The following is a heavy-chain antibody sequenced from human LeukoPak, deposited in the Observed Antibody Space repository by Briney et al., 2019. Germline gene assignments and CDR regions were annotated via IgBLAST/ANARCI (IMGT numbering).Heavy chain of an antibody. CDR3: TTVGIDYYGSGTYRSPYYYGMDV. Sequence: GGSRRPSCAASGFTFSNAWMSWVRQAPGKGLEWVGRIKSKTDGGTTDYAAPVKGRFTISRDDSKNTLYLQMNSLKTEDTGVYYCTTVGIDYYGSGTYRSPYYYGMDVWGKGTTVTVSS. V-gene: IGHV3-15*01. CDR1: GFTFSNAW. CDR2: IKSKTDGGTT. J-gene: IGHJ6*04. D-gene: IGHD3-10*01.